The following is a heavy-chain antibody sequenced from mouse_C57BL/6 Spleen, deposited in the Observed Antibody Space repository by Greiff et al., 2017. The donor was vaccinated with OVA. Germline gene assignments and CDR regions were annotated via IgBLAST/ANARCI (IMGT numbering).Heavy chain of an antibody. J-gene: IGHJ4*01. CDR3: ARAGIDYAMDY. V-gene: IGHV5-17*01. CDR1: GFTFSDYG. CDR2: ISSGSSTI. Sequence: EVKLVESGGGLVKPGGSLKLSCAASGFTFSDYGMHWVRQAPEKGLEWVAYISSGSSTIYYADTVKGRFTLSRDNAKNTLFLQMTSLRSEDTAMYYCARAGIDYAMDYWGQGTSVTVSS.